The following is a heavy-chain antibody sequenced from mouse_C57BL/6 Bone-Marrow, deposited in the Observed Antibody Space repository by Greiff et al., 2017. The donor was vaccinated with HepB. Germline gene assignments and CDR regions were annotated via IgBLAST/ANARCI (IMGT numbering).Heavy chain of an antibody. D-gene: IGHD2-5*01. CDR1: GFNIKDDY. Sequence: EVHLVESGAELVRPGASVKLSCTASGFNIKDDYMHWVKQRPEQGLEWIGWIDPENGDTEYASKFQGKATITADTSSNTAYLQLSSLTSEDTAVYYCTTNDYSKAYWGQGTTLTVSS. CDR3: TTNDYSKAY. J-gene: IGHJ2*01. V-gene: IGHV14-4*01. CDR2: IDPENGDT.